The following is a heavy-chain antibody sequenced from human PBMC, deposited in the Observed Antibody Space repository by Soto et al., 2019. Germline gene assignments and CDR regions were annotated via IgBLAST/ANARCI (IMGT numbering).Heavy chain of an antibody. D-gene: IGHD6-19*01. CDR3: ARNSGWYVGMDV. V-gene: IGHV3-74*01. J-gene: IGHJ6*02. Sequence: GGSLRLSCAASGFTFSSYWMHWVRQAPGKGLVWVSRINSDGSSTSYADSVKGRFTISRDNAKNTLYLQMNSLRAEDTAVYYCARNSGWYVGMDVWGQGTTVTVSS. CDR1: GFTFSSYW. CDR2: INSDGSST.